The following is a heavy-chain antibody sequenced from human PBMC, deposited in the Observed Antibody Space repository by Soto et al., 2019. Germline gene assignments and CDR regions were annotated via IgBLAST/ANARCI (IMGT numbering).Heavy chain of an antibody. J-gene: IGHJ4*02. Sequence: QVQLVQSGAEVKKPGSSVKVSCKASGGTFSSYAISWVRQAPGQGLEWMGGIIPIFGTANYAQKFQGRVTITADESTSTACMELSSLRSEDTAVYYCARDSRHSSSSDPSDYVWGSYRWGVLDYWGQGTLVTVSS. CDR2: IIPIFGTA. CDR3: ARDSRHSSSSDPSDYVWGSYRWGVLDY. CDR1: GGTFSSYA. D-gene: IGHD3-16*02. V-gene: IGHV1-69*01.